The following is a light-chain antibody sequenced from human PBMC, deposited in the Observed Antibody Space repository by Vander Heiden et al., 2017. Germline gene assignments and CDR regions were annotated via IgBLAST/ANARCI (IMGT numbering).Light chain of an antibody. J-gene: IGKJ2*01. CDR2: DAS. CDR3: QQRSNWTMYT. CDR1: QSVSSY. V-gene: IGKV3-11*01. Sequence: EIVLTQSPATLSFSPGVRATLSCRASQSVSSYLAWYQQKPGQAPRLLIYDASNRATGIPARFSGSGSGTDFTLTISSLEPEDFAVYYCQQRSNWTMYTFGQGTKLEIK.